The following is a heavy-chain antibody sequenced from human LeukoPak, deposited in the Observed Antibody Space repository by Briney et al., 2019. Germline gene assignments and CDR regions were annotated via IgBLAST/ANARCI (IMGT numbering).Heavy chain of an antibody. CDR3: ARGIRGAADY. D-gene: IGHD3-16*01. J-gene: IGHJ4*02. CDR1: GGSISSSNYY. CDR2: IHNSGST. Sequence: PSETLSLTCTVSGGSISSSNYYWSWIWQPPGKGLEWIGYIHNSGSTSYNPSLKSRLAMSLDTSKNQFSLNLNSVTAADTAVYYCARGIRGAADYWGQGTLVTVSS. V-gene: IGHV4-61*01.